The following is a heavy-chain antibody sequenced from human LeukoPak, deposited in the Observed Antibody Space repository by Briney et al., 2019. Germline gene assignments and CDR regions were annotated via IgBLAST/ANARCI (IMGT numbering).Heavy chain of an antibody. Sequence: PSETLSLTCTVSGGSISSYYWSWIRQPPGKGLEWIGYIHYSGTTNYNPSLKSRVTISVDTSKNQFSLKLSSVTAADTAVYYCARTLYGDLFDYWGQGTLVTVSS. D-gene: IGHD4-17*01. CDR2: IHYSGTT. CDR3: ARTLYGDLFDY. J-gene: IGHJ4*02. CDR1: GGSISSYY. V-gene: IGHV4-59*12.